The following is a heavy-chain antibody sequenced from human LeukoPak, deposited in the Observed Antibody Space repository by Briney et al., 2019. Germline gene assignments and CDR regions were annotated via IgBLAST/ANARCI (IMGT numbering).Heavy chain of an antibody. J-gene: IGHJ4*02. CDR1: GFTFSSYS. Sequence: GGSLRLSCAASGFTFSSYSTNWVRQAPGKGLEWFSSISSSSSYIYYADSVKGRFTISRDNAKNSLYLQMNSLRAEDTAVYYCARDHHSSGWSRGFDYWGQGTLVTVSS. V-gene: IGHV3-21*01. CDR3: ARDHHSSGWSRGFDY. CDR2: ISSSSSYI. D-gene: IGHD6-19*01.